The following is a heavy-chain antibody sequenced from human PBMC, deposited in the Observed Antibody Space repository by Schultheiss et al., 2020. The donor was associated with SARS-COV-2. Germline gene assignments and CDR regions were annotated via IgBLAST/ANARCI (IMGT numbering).Heavy chain of an antibody. D-gene: IGHD2-21*02. Sequence: GESLKISCAASGFTFSNAWMNWVRQAPGKGLEWVAVISYDGSNKYYADSVKGRFTISRDNSKNTLYLQMNSLRAEDTAVYYCAKARNPYCGGDCHHFDYWGQGTLVTVSS. CDR2: ISYDGSNK. CDR1: GFTFSNAW. J-gene: IGHJ4*02. V-gene: IGHV3-30*18. CDR3: AKARNPYCGGDCHHFDY.